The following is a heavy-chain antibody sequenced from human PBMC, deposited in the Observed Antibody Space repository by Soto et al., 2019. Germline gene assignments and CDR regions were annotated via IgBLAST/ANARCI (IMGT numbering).Heavy chain of an antibody. CDR1: GFSLSNARMG. CDR3: ARLWFGDIPNWFDP. V-gene: IGHV2-26*01. Sequence: GPTLVNPPATLPLTCTVSGFSLSNARMGVSWIRQPPGKALEWLAHIFSNDEKSYSTSLKSRLTISKDTSKSQVVLTMTNMDPVDTATYYCARLWFGDIPNWFDPWGQGTLVTVSS. D-gene: IGHD3-10*01. J-gene: IGHJ5*02. CDR2: IFSNDEK.